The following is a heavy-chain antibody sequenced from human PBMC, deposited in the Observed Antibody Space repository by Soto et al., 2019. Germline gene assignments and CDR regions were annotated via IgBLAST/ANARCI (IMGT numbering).Heavy chain of an antibody. D-gene: IGHD5-12*01. Sequence: SETLSLTCNVSRGYVNTFHWRWVRQPAGQGLEWIGDIYDSGSTNYNPSLKSRVTLSVDTSKNQFSLKLSSLTAADTAKYHRARDVGYGYFDYWGQGTLVTVSS. V-gene: IGHV4-59*02. CDR3: ARDVGYGYFDY. CDR1: RGYVNTFH. J-gene: IGHJ4*02. CDR2: IYDSGST.